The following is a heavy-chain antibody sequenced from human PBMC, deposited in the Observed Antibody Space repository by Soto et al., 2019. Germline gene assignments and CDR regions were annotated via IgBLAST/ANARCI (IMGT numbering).Heavy chain of an antibody. CDR3: ARVGPLTTNYGMDV. J-gene: IGHJ6*02. Sequence: QVQLVESGGGVVQPGRSLRLSCAASGFTFSSHGMHWVRQAPGKVLEWVAVIWHDGSQEYYADSVRGRFTISRDNSKNMVYLQMNGLRDEDTAVYECARVGPLTTNYGMDVWGQGTTVTVSS. CDR1: GFTFSSHG. CDR2: IWHDGSQE. V-gene: IGHV3-33*01. D-gene: IGHD4-4*01.